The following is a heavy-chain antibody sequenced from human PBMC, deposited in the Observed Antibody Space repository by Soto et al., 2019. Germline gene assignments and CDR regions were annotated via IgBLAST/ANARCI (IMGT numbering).Heavy chain of an antibody. Sequence: SETLSLTCTVSGGSISSNSYYWDWVRQPPGKGLEWIGSMYYSGATYHNPSLQSRVTISVDTSKNQFSLHLSSVTAADTAVYYCARHAAYDSVWGKSDGSDYWGQGTLVTVPQ. V-gene: IGHV4-39*01. CDR1: GGSISSNSYY. CDR3: ARHAAYDSVWGKSDGSDY. CDR2: MYYSGAT. D-gene: IGHD3-16*01. J-gene: IGHJ4*02.